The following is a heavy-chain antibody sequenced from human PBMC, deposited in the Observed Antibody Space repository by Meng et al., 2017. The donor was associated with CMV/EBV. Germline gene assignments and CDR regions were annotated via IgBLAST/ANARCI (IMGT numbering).Heavy chain of an antibody. D-gene: IGHD5-18*01. V-gene: IGHV3-30*02. CDR3: AKEAAMVTGDYYYYYYGIDV. CDR2: IRYDGSNK. J-gene: IGHJ6*02. CDR1: GFTFSSYG. Sequence: GESLKISCAASGFTFSSYGMHWVRQAPGKGLEWVAFIRYDGSNKYYADSVKGRFTISRDNSKNTLYLQMNSLRAEDTAVYYCAKEAAMVTGDYYYYYYGIDVWGQGTTVTVSS.